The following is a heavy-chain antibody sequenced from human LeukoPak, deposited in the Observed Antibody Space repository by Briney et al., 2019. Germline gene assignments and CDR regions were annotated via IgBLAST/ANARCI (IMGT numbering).Heavy chain of an antibody. J-gene: IGHJ5*02. CDR1: GGTFSSYA. D-gene: IGHD6-19*01. CDR3: ARVGSSDWYYPNWFDP. Sequence: GASVKVSCKASGGTFSSYAISWVRQAPGQGLEWMGRIIPIFGTANYAQKFQGRVTITTDESTSTAYMELSSLRSEDTAVYYCARVGSSDWYYPNWFDPWGQGTLVTVSS. V-gene: IGHV1-69*05. CDR2: IIPIFGTA.